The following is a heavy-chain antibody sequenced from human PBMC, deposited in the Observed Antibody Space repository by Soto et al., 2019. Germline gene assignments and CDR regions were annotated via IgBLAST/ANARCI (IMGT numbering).Heavy chain of an antibody. CDR2: IYYSGST. D-gene: IGHD3-10*01. CDR1: GGSISSGGYY. CDR3: ARVGEGWFGESHDAFDI. V-gene: IGHV4-31*03. J-gene: IGHJ3*02. Sequence: QVQLQESGPGLVKPSQTLSLTCTVSGGSISSGGYYWSWIRHHPGKGLEWIGYIYYSGSTYYNPSLKSRVTISVDTSKNQFSLKLSSVTAADTAVYYCARVGEGWFGESHDAFDIWGQGTMVTVSS.